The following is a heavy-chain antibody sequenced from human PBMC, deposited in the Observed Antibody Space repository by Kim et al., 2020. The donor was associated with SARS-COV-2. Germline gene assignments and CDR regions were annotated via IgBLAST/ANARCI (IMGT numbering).Heavy chain of an antibody. CDR1: GGSISSSSYF. V-gene: IGHV4-39*01. CDR2: RSYGGST. J-gene: IGHJ6*01. Sequence: SETLSLTCTVSGGSISSSSYFWVWIRQPPGKGLEWIATRSYGGSTYYNPSLKSRGTISVDTSKNQFSLSLNSVTAADSTVYYCARRSQGVASGWGYSMDV. CDR3: ARRSQGVASGWGYSMDV. D-gene: IGHD5-12*01.